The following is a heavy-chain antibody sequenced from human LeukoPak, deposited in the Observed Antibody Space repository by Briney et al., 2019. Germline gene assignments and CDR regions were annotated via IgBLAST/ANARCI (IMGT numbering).Heavy chain of an antibody. CDR2: IRTSDYAI. D-gene: IGHD6-19*01. Sequence: GRSLRLSCAASGFTFSNYEMNWVRHAQGKGMEWVAYIRTSDYAIYYANSVLGRFTITRDNAKNSLYLQMNSLGVEDTAVYYCARGYFKAYSNGWSMDVWGQGTTVTVSS. J-gene: IGHJ6*02. CDR3: ARGYFKAYSNGWSMDV. CDR1: GFTFSNYE. V-gene: IGHV3-48*03.